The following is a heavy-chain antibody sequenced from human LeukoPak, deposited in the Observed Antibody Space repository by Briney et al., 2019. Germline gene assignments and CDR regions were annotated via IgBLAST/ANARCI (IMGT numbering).Heavy chain of an antibody. CDR3: ARGNGDYAIHPDY. Sequence: GGSLRLSCAASGFTFSSYAMTWVRHAPGKGLECVSAISGSGSNTYYADSVRGRFTISRDNSKNTLYLLINSLRADDTAVYYCARGNGDYAIHPDYWGQGTLVTVSS. D-gene: IGHD4-17*01. CDR1: GFTFSSYA. J-gene: IGHJ4*02. CDR2: ISGSGSNT. V-gene: IGHV3-23*01.